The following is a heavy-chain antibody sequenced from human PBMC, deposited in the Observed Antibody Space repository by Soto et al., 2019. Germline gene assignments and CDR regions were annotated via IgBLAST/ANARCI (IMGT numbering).Heavy chain of an antibody. J-gene: IGHJ4*02. CDR3: ASGGGYFSSPNYYFDF. CDR1: GYTFTGYY. Sequence: ASGKVSCKASGYTFTGYYIHWVRQAPGQGLEWMGWINPDSGDTIFAQKFQGRATMTRDTSVITAYMELSRLQSDDTAVYYCASGGGYFSSPNYYFDFWGPGTLVTVSS. D-gene: IGHD2-15*01. V-gene: IGHV1-2*02. CDR2: INPDSGDT.